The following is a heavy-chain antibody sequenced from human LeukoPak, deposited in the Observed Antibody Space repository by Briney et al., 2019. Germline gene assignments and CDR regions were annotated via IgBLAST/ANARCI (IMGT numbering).Heavy chain of an antibody. J-gene: IGHJ4*02. CDR2: IYYSGST. V-gene: IGHV4-59*08. D-gene: IGHD2-15*01. CDR1: GGSTTFYY. Sequence: SETLSLTCTVSGGSTTFYYWSWLRQSPGKGLEWIGYIYYSGSTNYNPSLKSRVTISVDTSKNQFSLKLSSVTAADTAVYYCASTPRRLARYYFNYWGQGTLVTVSS. CDR3: ASTPRRLARYYFNY.